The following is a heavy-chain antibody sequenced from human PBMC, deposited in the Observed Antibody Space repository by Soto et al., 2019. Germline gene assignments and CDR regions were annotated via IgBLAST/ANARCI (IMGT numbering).Heavy chain of an antibody. CDR2: IWYDGSNK. Sequence: PGGSLRLSCAASGFTFSSYGMHWVRQAPGKGLEWVAVIWYDGSNKYYADSVKGRFTISRDNSKNTLYLQMNSLRAEDTAVYYCARDFNAGNIYDILTGYYYRNWFDPWGQGTLVTVSS. D-gene: IGHD3-9*01. J-gene: IGHJ5*02. CDR3: ARDFNAGNIYDILTGYYYRNWFDP. CDR1: GFTFSSYG. V-gene: IGHV3-33*01.